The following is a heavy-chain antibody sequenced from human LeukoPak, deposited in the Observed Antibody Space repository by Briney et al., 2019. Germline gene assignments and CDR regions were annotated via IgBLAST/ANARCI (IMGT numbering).Heavy chain of an antibody. D-gene: IGHD3-22*01. V-gene: IGHV1-46*01. CDR2: INPSGGST. CDR1: GYTFTSYG. Sequence: ASVKVSCKASGYTFTSYGISWVRQAPGQGLEWMGIINPSGGSTSYAQKFQGRVTMTRDTSTSTVYMELSSLRSEDTAVYYCASSLTYYYDSSGPSHFDYWGQGTLVTVSS. J-gene: IGHJ4*02. CDR3: ASSLTYYYDSSGPSHFDY.